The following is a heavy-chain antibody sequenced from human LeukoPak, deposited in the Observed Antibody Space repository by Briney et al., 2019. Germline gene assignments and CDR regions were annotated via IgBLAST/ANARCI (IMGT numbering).Heavy chain of an antibody. D-gene: IGHD3-3*01. CDR3: ARGQPRDYDFWSGYGYNWFDP. J-gene: IGHJ5*02. CDR1: GGSFSGYY. Sequence: SETLSLTCAVYGGSFSGYYWSWIRQPPGKGPEWIGEINHSGSTNYNPSLKSRVTISVDTSKNQFSLKLSSVTAADTAVYYCARGQPRDYDFWSGYGYNWFDPWGQGTLVTVSS. V-gene: IGHV4-34*01. CDR2: INHSGST.